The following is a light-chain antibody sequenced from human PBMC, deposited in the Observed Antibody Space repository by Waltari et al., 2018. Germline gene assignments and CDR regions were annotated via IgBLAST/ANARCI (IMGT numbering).Light chain of an antibody. CDR1: SSYVGGYNY. V-gene: IGLV2-14*01. CDR2: DVS. J-gene: IGLJ2*01. Sequence: QSALTQPASVSGSPGQSITISCTGTSSYVGGYNYFSWYQQHPGKAPKLMIYDVSKRPSGVSNRFSGSKSGNTASLTISGLQAEDEADYYCSSYTSSSTFGVFGGGTKLTVL. CDR3: SSYTSSSTFGV.